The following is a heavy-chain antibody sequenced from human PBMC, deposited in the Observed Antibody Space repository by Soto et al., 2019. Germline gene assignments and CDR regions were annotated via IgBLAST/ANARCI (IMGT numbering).Heavy chain of an antibody. D-gene: IGHD6-13*01. CDR3: ARGGGLPGIAAAGNYYYGMDV. CDR2: INHSGST. J-gene: IGHJ6*02. CDR1: GGSFSGYY. Sequence: QVQLQQWGAGLLKPSETLSLTCAVYGGSFSGYYWSWIRQPPGKGLEWIGEINHSGSTNYNPSLKSRVTISVDSSKNQCSLKLSYVTAADTAVYYCARGGGLPGIAAAGNYYYGMDVWGQGTTVTVSS. V-gene: IGHV4-34*01.